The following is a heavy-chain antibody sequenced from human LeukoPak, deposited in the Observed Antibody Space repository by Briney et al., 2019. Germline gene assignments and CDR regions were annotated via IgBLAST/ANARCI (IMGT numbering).Heavy chain of an antibody. D-gene: IGHD4-11*01. CDR2: IYYSGST. Sequence: SETLSLTCTVSGGSIRSYYWSWIRQPPGKGLEWIGYIYYSGSTNYNPSLKSRVTISVDTSKNQFSLKLSSVTAADTAVYYCARDRVFYSDYYYYYMDVWGKGTTVTVSS. J-gene: IGHJ6*03. CDR1: GGSIRSYY. CDR3: ARDRVFYSDYYYYYMDV. V-gene: IGHV4-59*01.